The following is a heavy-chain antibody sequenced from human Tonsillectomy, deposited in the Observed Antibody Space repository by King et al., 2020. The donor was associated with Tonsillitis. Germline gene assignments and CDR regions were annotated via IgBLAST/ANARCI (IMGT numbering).Heavy chain of an antibody. V-gene: IGHV4-30-4*07. CDR3: AGEERGYFDS. D-gene: IGHD1-26*01. CDR1: GDSITSDPYS. CDR2: IYYSGSI. Sequence: VQLQESGPGLVKPSQTLSLICAVSGDSITSDPYSWSWIRQPPGKALEWIGYIYYSGSIYYNLALKSRTTISIDTSKNQISLNLRSVTAADTALYYCAGEERGYFDSWGQGTLVTVSS. J-gene: IGHJ4*02.